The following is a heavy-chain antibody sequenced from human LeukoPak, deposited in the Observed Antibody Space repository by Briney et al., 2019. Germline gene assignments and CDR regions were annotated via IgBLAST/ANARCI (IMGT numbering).Heavy chain of an antibody. V-gene: IGHV3-66*01. Sequence: GGSERLSCAASGFPVGNNYMSWVRQAPGEGLEWVSIIYSGGTTYYADSVQYTFTVSRDSSKNTLYLQMNSLRAEDTAVYYCASTPHSGSSYYFDYWGQGTLVTVSS. CDR1: GFPVGNNY. D-gene: IGHD1-26*01. CDR3: ASTPHSGSSYYFDY. J-gene: IGHJ4*02. CDR2: IYSGGTT.